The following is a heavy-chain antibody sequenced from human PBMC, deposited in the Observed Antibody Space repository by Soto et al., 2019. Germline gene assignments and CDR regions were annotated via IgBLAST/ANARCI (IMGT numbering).Heavy chain of an antibody. CDR1: GYLLSGYW. V-gene: IGHV5-10-1*01. D-gene: IGHD3-22*01. CDR3: ARQIYDSDTGPNFQYYFDS. Sequence: EALKLSGTGSGYLLSGYWITSVRQKPGKGLGWMGRIDPSDSQTYYSPSFRGHVTISVTKSITTVFLQWSSLRASDTAMYYCARQIYDSDTGPNFQYYFDSWGQGTPVTVSS. CDR2: IDPSDSQT. J-gene: IGHJ4*02.